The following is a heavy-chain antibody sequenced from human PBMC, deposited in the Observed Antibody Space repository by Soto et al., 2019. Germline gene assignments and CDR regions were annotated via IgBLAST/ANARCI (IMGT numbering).Heavy chain of an antibody. Sequence: VQLVESGGGLIQPGGSLRLSCAASGFIVSSNYMSWVRQAPGKGLEWVSVIYSGGNTYYADSVKGRFTISRDNSKNTLYLQRNSLRAEDTAVYYCARVLGGYSGYDGHWGQGTLVTVSS. CDR1: GFIVSSNY. J-gene: IGHJ4*02. CDR3: ARVLGGYSGYDGH. V-gene: IGHV3-53*01. CDR2: IYSGGNT. D-gene: IGHD5-12*01.